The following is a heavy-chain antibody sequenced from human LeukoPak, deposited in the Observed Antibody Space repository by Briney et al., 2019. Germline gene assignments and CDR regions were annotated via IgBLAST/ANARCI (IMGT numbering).Heavy chain of an antibody. J-gene: IGHJ4*02. CDR1: GGTFSSYA. V-gene: IGHV1-69*01. CDR3: ARDSGSYYREIDY. CDR2: IIPIFGTA. Sequence: ASVKVSCKASGGTFSSYAISWVRQAPGQGLEWMGGIIPIFGTANYAQKFQGRVTITADESTSTAYMELSSLRSEDTAVYYCARDSGSYYREIDYWGQGTLVTVSS. D-gene: IGHD1-26*01.